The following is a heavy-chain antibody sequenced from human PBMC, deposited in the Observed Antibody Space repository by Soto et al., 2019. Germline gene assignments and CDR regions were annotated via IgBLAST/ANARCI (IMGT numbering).Heavy chain of an antibody. V-gene: IGHV5-51*01. J-gene: IGHJ4*02. CDR2: IYPGDSDT. CDR3: VVYSSSSGRHFDY. D-gene: IGHD6-6*01. CDR1: RYIFSKYW. Sequence: GESLKISCKSSRYIFSKYWIGWVRQMPGKGLEWMGIIYPGDSDTRYSPSFQGQVTISADKSITTAYLQWRSLKASETALYYCVVYSSSSGRHFDYWGQGTLVTVSS.